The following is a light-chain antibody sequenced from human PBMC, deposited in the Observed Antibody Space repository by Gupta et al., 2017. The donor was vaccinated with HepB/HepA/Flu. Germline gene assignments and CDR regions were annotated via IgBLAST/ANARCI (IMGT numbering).Light chain of an antibody. V-gene: IGLV2-14*03. CDR3: SSDTSTITVV. Sequence: SALTQPASVSGSPGQSITISCTGTSSDVGTYNSVSWYQQHPGKAPKLMIFDVSNRPAGVSDRFSGSKSGNTASLTISGLQAEDEADYYCSSDTSTITVVFGGGTRLTVL. CDR1: SSDVGTYNS. CDR2: DVS. J-gene: IGLJ2*01.